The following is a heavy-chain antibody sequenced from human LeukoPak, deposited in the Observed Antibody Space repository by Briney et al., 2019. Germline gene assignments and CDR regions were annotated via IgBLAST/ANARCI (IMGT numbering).Heavy chain of an antibody. CDR2: INHSGST. Sequence: SETLSLTCAVYGGSFSGYYWSWIRQPPGKGLEWIGEINHSGSTNYNPSLKSRVTISVDTSKNQFSLKLSSVTAADTAVYCCARTLKYQLLFIDYYYYMDVWGKGTTVTVSS. V-gene: IGHV4-34*01. J-gene: IGHJ6*03. CDR1: GGSFSGYY. CDR3: ARTLKYQLLFIDYYYYMDV. D-gene: IGHD2-2*01.